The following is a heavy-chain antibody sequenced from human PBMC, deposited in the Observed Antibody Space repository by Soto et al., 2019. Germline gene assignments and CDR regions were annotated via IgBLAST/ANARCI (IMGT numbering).Heavy chain of an antibody. J-gene: IGHJ3*02. D-gene: IGHD3-22*01. V-gene: IGHV3-13*04. CDR2: IGTAGDT. CDR3: ARGDYYDSSGPFLGVFDI. Sequence: GGSLRLSCAASGFTFSSYDMHWVRQATGKGLEWVSAIGTAGDTYYPGSVKGRFTISRENAKNSLYLQMNSLRAGDTAVYYCARGDYYDSSGPFLGVFDIWGQGTMVTVSS. CDR1: GFTFSSYD.